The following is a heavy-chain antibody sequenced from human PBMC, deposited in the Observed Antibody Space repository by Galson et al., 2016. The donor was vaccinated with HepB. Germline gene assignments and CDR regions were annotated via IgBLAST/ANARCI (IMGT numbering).Heavy chain of an antibody. Sequence: QSGAEVKKPGESLKISCKATGYNFIDYWIGWVRQMPGKGQEWMGIIYAPNPDVRLSPSFQGQVTFSADRSISTAYLQWISLKASDTAMYFCARVPGVLAGYFDLWGRGTLVTVSS. D-gene: IGHD3-10*01. V-gene: IGHV5-51*01. CDR1: GYNFIDYW. CDR2: IYAPNPDV. CDR3: ARVPGVLAGYFDL. J-gene: IGHJ2*01.